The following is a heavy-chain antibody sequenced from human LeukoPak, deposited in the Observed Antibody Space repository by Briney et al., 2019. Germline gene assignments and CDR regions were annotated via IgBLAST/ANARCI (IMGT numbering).Heavy chain of an antibody. J-gene: IGHJ3*02. CDR1: GFTFSSYA. CDR2: ITKSGDQT. CDR3: VKSAGKDGYRDVFDI. D-gene: IGHD5-24*01. Sequence: GGSLRLSCAASGFTFSSYAMSWVRQAPGKGLEWVSTITKSGDQTHYADSVRGLFTISRDIFKYTLYLQMNSLRAEDTAVYHCVKSAGKDGYRDVFDIWGQGTVVTVSS. V-gene: IGHV3-23*01.